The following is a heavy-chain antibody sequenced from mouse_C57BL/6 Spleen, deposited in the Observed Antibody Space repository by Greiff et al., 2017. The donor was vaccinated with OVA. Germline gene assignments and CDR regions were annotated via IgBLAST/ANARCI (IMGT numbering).Heavy chain of an antibody. CDR2: IDPSDSYT. D-gene: IGHD2-3*01. CDR3: ARGGDGYQSGAMDY. Sequence: VKLQQPGAELVMPGASVKLSCKASGYTFTSYWMHWVKQRPGQGLEWIGEIDPSDSYTNYNQKFKGKSTLTVDKSSSTAYMQLSSLTSEDSAVYYCARGGDGYQSGAMDYWGQGTSVTVSS. V-gene: IGHV1-69*01. CDR1: GYTFTSYW. J-gene: IGHJ4*01.